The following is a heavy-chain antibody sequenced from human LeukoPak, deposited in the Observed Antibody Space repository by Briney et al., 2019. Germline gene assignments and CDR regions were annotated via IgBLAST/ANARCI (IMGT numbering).Heavy chain of an antibody. CDR1: GGSLSSYY. V-gene: IGHV4-59*01. CDR3: ARARSGLLEFDP. J-gene: IGHJ5*02. Sequence: PSETLSLTCTVSGGSLSSYYWSWIRQPPGKGLEWIGYIYYSGSTNYNPSLKSRVTISVDTSKNQFSLKLSSVTAADTAVYYCARARSGLLEFDPWGQGTLVTVSS. D-gene: IGHD2-15*01. CDR2: IYYSGST.